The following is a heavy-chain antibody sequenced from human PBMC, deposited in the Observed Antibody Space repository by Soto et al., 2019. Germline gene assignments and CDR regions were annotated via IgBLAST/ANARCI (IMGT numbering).Heavy chain of an antibody. J-gene: IGHJ4*02. V-gene: IGHV4-59*08. CDR2: IHHSGST. CDR3: VSQRTTVVTRVYFVY. D-gene: IGHD2-21*02. Sequence: SETLSLTCTVSGGSIYSYFWSWIRQPPGKGLEWIGYIHHSGSTNYNPSLKSRVTISVDTSKNKFSLNFNSVTASDTAVYSCVSQRTTVVTRVYFVYWGPGALVTVSS. CDR1: GGSIYSYF.